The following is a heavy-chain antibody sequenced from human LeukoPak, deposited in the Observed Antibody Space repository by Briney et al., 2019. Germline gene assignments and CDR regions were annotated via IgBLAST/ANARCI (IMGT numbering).Heavy chain of an antibody. CDR1: GGSFSGYY. Sequence: SETLSLTCAVYGGSFSGYYWSWIRQPPGKGLEWIGEINHSGSTNYNPSLKSRVTISVDTSENQFSLKLSSVTAADTAVYYCARGAQDIVVVVAATSVYFDYWGQGTLVTVPS. CDR2: INHSGST. CDR3: ARGAQDIVVVVAATSVYFDY. D-gene: IGHD2-15*01. J-gene: IGHJ4*02. V-gene: IGHV4-34*01.